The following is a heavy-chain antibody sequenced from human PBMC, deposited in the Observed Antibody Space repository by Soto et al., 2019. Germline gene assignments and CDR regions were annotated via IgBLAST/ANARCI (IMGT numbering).Heavy chain of an antibody. V-gene: IGHV1-8*01. CDR3: ARTLRFLEYYYGMDV. Sequence: QVQLVQSGAEVKKPGASVKVSCKASGYTFTSYDINWVRQATGQGLEWMGWMNPNSGNTGYAQKFQGRVTMTSNTSISTAYMELSSLRSEDTAVYYCARTLRFLEYYYGMDVWGQGTTVTVSS. CDR2: MNPNSGNT. CDR1: GYTFTSYD. D-gene: IGHD3-3*01. J-gene: IGHJ6*02.